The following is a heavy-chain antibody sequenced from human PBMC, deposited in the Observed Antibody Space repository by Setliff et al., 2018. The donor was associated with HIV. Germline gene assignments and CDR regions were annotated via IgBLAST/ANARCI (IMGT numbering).Heavy chain of an antibody. D-gene: IGHD3-10*01. CDR3: ARKFRPGHGVDV. V-gene: IGHV3-7*01. CDR2: IDRDGSET. CDR1: GFTFNDYW. J-gene: IGHJ6*02. Sequence: GGSLRLSCAASGFTFNDYWMSWVRQAPGKGLEWVANIDRDGSETNYVDSVKGRFTIFRDNAKSSMYLQMNSLRAEDTAIYYCARKFRPGHGVDVWGQGTTVTVSS.